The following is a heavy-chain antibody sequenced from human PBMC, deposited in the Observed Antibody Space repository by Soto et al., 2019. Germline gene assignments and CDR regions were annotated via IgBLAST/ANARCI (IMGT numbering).Heavy chain of an antibody. J-gene: IGHJ4*02. V-gene: IGHV3-30-3*01. CDR3: ARDTYYYDRSGYYSY. D-gene: IGHD3-22*01. CDR2: ISYDGSNK. CDR1: GFTFSSYA. Sequence: GGSLRLSCAASGFTFSSYAMHWVRQAPGKGLEWVAVISYDGSNKYYADSVKGRFTISRDNSKNTLYLQMNSLRAEDTAVYYCARDTYYYDRSGYYSYWGPGTLLTVSS.